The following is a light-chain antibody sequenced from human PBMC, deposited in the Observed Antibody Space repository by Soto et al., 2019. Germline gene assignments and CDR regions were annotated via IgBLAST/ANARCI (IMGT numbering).Light chain of an antibody. CDR3: QQDNNYPLT. V-gene: IGKV1-9*01. J-gene: IGKJ4*01. CDR1: QGRSSY. Sequence: DIQLTQSPSFLSASVGDRVTITCRASQGRSSYLAWYQQKPGKAPKLLIDVASTLPSGVPSRFSGSGSGTEFTLTISSLQPEYFATYYCQQDNNYPLTFGGGTKVEIK. CDR2: VAS.